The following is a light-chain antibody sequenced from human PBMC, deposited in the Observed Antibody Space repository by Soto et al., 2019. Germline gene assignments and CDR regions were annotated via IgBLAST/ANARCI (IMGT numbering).Light chain of an antibody. V-gene: IGKV3-15*01. Sequence: EIVMTQSPATLSVSPGESATLSCRASQSVSNNFAWYQQKCGQAPSLLIHGASTRATGIPARFSGSGSGTDFTLTIRSLQPEDFAVYYCQQYNDWPYTFGQGTKLEF. CDR3: QQYNDWPYT. J-gene: IGKJ2*01. CDR1: QSVSNN. CDR2: GAS.